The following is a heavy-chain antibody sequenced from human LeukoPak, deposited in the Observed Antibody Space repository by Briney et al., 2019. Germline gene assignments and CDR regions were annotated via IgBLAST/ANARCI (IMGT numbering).Heavy chain of an antibody. CDR2: INPSGGST. D-gene: IGHD3-3*02. CDR3: ARGNVLARRGDWFDP. J-gene: IGHJ5*02. V-gene: IGHV1-46*01. CDR1: GYTFTSCY. Sequence: ASVKVSCKASGYTFTSCYMHWVRQAPGQGLEWMGIINPSGGSTSYAQKFQGRVTMTRDMSTSTVYMELSSLRSEDTAVYYCARGNVLARRGDWFDPWGQGTLVTVSS.